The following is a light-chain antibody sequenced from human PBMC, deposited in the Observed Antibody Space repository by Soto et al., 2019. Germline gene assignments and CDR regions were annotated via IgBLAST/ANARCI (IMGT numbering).Light chain of an antibody. J-gene: IGLJ1*01. CDR3: RPYTCSSRNV. CDR1: SSYVGGYNY. V-gene: IGLV2-14*01. CDR2: DVS. Sequence: QSVLTQPASVSGSPGQAITISCTGTSSYVGGYNYFSCYQQHPGKAPKLMIYDVSNRPSGVSNRFSGSKSGNPASLTISGLQAEDEAGYYCRPYTCSSRNVFGTGTKVTV.